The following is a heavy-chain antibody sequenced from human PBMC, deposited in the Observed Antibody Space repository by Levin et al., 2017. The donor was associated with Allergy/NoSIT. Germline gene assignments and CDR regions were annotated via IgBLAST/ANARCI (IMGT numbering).Heavy chain of an antibody. CDR2: ISNDGTNK. Sequence: PGESLKISCAASGFTFSNYGMHWVRQAPGKGLEWVAVISNDGTNKYYADSVKGRFTISRDNSKNTVYLQMNSLRAEDTAVYYCAKDPYSGSYVDWFDPWGQGTLVTVSS. CDR1: GFTFSNYG. CDR3: AKDPYSGSYVDWFDP. D-gene: IGHD1-26*01. V-gene: IGHV3-30*18. J-gene: IGHJ5*02.